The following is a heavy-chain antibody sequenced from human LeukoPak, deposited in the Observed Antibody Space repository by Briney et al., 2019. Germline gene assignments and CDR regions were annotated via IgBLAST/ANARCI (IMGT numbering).Heavy chain of an antibody. J-gene: IGHJ4*02. CDR1: GFTXXXYA. D-gene: IGHD5-18*01. CDR2: ISGSGGST. V-gene: IGHV3-23*01. CDR3: ATRLGYSPY. Sequence: GFTXXXYAMSWVRQAPGKGLEWVSAISGSGGSTYYADSVKGRFTISRDNSKNTLYLQMNSLRAEDTTVYYCATRLGYSPYWGQGTLVTVSS.